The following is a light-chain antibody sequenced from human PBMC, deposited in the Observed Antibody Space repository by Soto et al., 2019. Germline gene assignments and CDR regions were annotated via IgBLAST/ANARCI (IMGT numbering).Light chain of an antibody. CDR3: CSYAGTYTLYV. CDR2: DVT. J-gene: IGLJ1*01. CDR1: SSDVGGYNY. V-gene: IGLV2-11*01. Sequence: QSVLAQPRSVSGAPGQSVTISCTGTSSDVGGYNYVSWYQQHPAKAPKLLIYDVTKRPSGVPDRFSGSKSGNTASLIIFGLQAEDEADYYCCSYAGTYTLYVFGTGTKVTVL.